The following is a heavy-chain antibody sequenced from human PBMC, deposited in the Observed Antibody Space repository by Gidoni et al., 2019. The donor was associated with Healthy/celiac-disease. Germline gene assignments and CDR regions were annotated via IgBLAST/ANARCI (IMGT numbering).Heavy chain of an antibody. Sequence: QVQLVESGGGVVQPGRSPRLSCAASGFTFSSYGMHWVRQAPGKGLEWVAVISYDGSNKYYADSVKGRFTISRDNSKNTLYLQMNSLRAEDTAVYYCAKDPGLVYGDYPTAQAAWGQGTLVTVSS. CDR1: GFTFSSYG. CDR2: ISYDGSNK. J-gene: IGHJ4*02. D-gene: IGHD4-17*01. V-gene: IGHV3-30*18. CDR3: AKDPGLVYGDYPTAQAA.